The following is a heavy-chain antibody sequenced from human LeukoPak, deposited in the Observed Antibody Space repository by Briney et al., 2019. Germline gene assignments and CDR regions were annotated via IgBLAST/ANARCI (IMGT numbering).Heavy chain of an antibody. J-gene: IGHJ3*02. CDR2: IIPILGIA. D-gene: IGHD2-15*01. CDR3: ARANGGRDAFDI. CDR1: GYTFTGYY. V-gene: IGHV1-69*04. Sequence: ASVKVSCKASGYTFTGYYMHWVRQAPGQGLEWMGRIIPILGIANYAQKFQGRVTITADKSTSTAYMELSSLRSEDTAVYYCARANGGRDAFDIWGQGTMVTVSS.